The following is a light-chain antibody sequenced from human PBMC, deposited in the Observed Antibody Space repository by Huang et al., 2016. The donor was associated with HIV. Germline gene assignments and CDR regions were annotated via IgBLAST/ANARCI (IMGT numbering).Light chain of an antibody. V-gene: IGKV3-15*01. CDR1: QSVSSN. Sequence: EKVMTQSPATLSVSPGERATLSCRASQSVSSNLAWYKQKPGQAPRLLMYGASTRATGIPASFRGSGSGTEFTLTISSLQSEDFAVYYCQQYNNWPWTFGQGTKVEIK. J-gene: IGKJ1*01. CDR2: GAS. CDR3: QQYNNWPWT.